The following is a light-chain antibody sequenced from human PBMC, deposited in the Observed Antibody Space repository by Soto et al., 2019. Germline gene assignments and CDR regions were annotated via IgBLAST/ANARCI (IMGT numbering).Light chain of an antibody. CDR2: AAS. Sequence: DIQMTQSPSSLSASVGDRVTITCRASQSISNYLNWFQHKPGKAPNLLIYAASTLHSGVPSRFSGSGSGTHFTLTISSLQPEDFATYYCQQTYSSPETFAQGNKVEI. CDR3: QQTYSSPET. J-gene: IGKJ1*01. V-gene: IGKV1-39*01. CDR1: QSISNY.